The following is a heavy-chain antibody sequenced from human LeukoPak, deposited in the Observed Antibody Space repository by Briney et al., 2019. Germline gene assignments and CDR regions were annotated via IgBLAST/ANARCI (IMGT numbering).Heavy chain of an antibody. V-gene: IGHV3-74*01. CDR3: VRVTCSSSTSCATVDF. D-gene: IGHD2-2*01. CDR1: GFDFSSHW. CDR2: INNDGSST. J-gene: IGHJ4*02. Sequence: GGSLRLSCAASGFDFSSHWMHWVRQAPGQGLVWVSRINNDGSSTSYADSVQGRFTISRDNAKNAVYLQMNSLRAEDTAVYYCVRVTCSSSTSCATVDFWGQGTLVTVSS.